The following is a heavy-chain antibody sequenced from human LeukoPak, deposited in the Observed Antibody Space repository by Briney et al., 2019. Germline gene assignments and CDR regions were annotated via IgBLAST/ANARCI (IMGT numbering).Heavy chain of an antibody. V-gene: IGHV3-53*01. CDR2: IYSGGST. CDR3: ARDHSGSYYGYYGMDV. Sequence: GGSLRLSCAASGFTVSSNYMSWVRQAPGKGLEWVSVIYSGGSTYYADSVKGRFTISRDNSKNTLYLQMNSLRAEDTAVYYCARDHSGSYYGYYGMDVWGQGTTVTVSS. D-gene: IGHD1-26*01. J-gene: IGHJ6*02. CDR1: GFTVSSNY.